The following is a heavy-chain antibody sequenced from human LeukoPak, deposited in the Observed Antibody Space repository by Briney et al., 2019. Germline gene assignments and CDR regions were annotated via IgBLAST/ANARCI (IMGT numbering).Heavy chain of an antibody. J-gene: IGHJ5*02. CDR2: ISAYNGNT. D-gene: IGHD3-10*01. V-gene: IGHV1-18*01. CDR1: GYTFTSYG. CDR3: ARVPLVLLGNWFDP. Sequence: ASVKVSFKASGYTFTSYGISWVRQAPGQGLEWMGWISAYNGNTNYARKLQGRVTMTTDTSTSTAYMELRSLRSDDTAVYYCARVPLVLLGNWFDPWGQGTLVTVSS.